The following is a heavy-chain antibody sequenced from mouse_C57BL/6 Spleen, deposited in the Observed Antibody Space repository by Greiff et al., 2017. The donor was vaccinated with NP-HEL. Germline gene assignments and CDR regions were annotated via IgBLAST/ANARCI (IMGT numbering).Heavy chain of an antibody. D-gene: IGHD5-1*01. Sequence: VQLQESGAELVRPGASVTLSCKASGYTFTDYEMHWVKQTPVHGLEWIGAIDPETGGTAYNQKFKGKAILTADKSSSTAYMELRSLTSEDSAVYYCTSLYPTWYFEVWGTGTTVTVSS. V-gene: IGHV1-15*01. CDR1: GYTFTDYE. CDR3: TSLYPTWYFEV. J-gene: IGHJ1*03. CDR2: IDPETGGT.